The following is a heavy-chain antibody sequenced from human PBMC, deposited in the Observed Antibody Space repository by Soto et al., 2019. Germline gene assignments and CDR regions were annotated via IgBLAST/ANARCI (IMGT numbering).Heavy chain of an antibody. V-gene: IGHV4-39*01. Sequence: SETLSLTCSVSGDSMRGYHFYWGWIRQAPGKGLGWIGSAYFSGGSTYYSPSLKSRVSISVDTSKNEFSLRLTSLTAADTAVYFCAYGSSSAWIDYWGQGTLVTVSS. J-gene: IGHJ4*02. CDR1: GDSMRGYHFY. CDR3: AYGSSSAWIDY. D-gene: IGHD6-25*01. CDR2: AYFSGGST.